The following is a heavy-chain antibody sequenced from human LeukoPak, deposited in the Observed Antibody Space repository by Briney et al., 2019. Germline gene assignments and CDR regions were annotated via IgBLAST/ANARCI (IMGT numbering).Heavy chain of an antibody. CDR2: INPNSGGT. J-gene: IGHJ4*02. CDR1: GYTFTAYY. Sequence: SVKVSCKASGYTFTAYYIHWVRQAPGQGLERMGRINPNSGGTNYAQKFQGRVTMTRDTSISTAYMELSRLKSDDTAVYYCASVTYYDSSGYYLGDYWGQGTLVTVSS. CDR3: ASVTYYDSSGYYLGDY. D-gene: IGHD3-22*01. V-gene: IGHV1-2*06.